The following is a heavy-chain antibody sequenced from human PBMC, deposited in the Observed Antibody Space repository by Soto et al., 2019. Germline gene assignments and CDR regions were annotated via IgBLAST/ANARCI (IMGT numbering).Heavy chain of an antibody. Sequence: QVQLQQWGAGLLKPSETLSLTCAVYGGSFSGYYWNWIRQPPGKGLEWIGEINHSGSTNYNPSLKSGFPISVAAPKNQFSLKLSSVTAADTAVYYCARGWVRIFVYWGQGTLVTVSS. CDR1: GGSFSGYY. CDR3: ARGWVRIFVY. D-gene: IGHD6-13*01. J-gene: IGHJ4*02. V-gene: IGHV4-34*01. CDR2: INHSGST.